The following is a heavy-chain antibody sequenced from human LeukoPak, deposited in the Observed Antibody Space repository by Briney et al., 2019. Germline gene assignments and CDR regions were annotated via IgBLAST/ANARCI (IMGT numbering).Heavy chain of an antibody. Sequence: ASVKVSCKASGYTFTNYAISWLRQAPGQGLEWMGWINTNTGNPMYALGFTGRFVLSLDTSVSTAYLQISSLKPEDTAVYYCARAAYCSGGTCYNWFDPWGQGTLVTVSS. CDR1: GYTFTNYA. V-gene: IGHV7-4-1*02. CDR3: ARAAYCSGGTCYNWFDP. CDR2: INTNTGNP. J-gene: IGHJ5*02. D-gene: IGHD2-15*01.